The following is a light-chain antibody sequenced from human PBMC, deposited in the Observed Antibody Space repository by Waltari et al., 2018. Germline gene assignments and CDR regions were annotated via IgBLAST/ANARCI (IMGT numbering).Light chain of an antibody. Sequence: IQLTQSPLSLSASVGDRVTITCRASQGISSYLAWYQQKAGRAPKLLIYGGSTLPNGVPSRFIGSGFGTDFTLTISSLQPEDFATYYCLQVNSYPFTFGPGTTVDIK. CDR3: LQVNSYPFT. V-gene: IGKV1-9*01. J-gene: IGKJ3*01. CDR2: GGS. CDR1: QGISSY.